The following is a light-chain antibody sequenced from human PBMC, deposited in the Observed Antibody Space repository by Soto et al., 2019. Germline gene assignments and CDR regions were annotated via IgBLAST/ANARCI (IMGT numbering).Light chain of an antibody. Sequence: VLLITQSPSLLSASIAYRVTTSCRVSQGISSYLAWYQQKPGKAPELLIYAASTLQSGVPSRFSGSGSGTDFTLTISCLQSEDFATYYCQQLNSYPPWTFGQGTTVEI. CDR3: QQLNSYPPWT. V-gene: IGKV1D-8*01. CDR2: AAS. J-gene: IGKJ1*01. CDR1: QGISSY.